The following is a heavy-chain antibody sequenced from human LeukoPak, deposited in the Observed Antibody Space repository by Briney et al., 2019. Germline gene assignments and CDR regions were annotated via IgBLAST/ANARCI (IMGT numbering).Heavy chain of an antibody. CDR3: AKVGDVDILTGYYSPNFDY. Sequence: GGSLRLSCAASGFTFSSYAMSWVRQAPGKGLEWVSAISGSGGSTYYADSVKGRFTISRDNSKNTLYLQMNSLRAEDTAVYYCAKVGDVDILTGYYSPNFDYWGQGTLVTVSS. J-gene: IGHJ4*02. D-gene: IGHD3-9*01. CDR2: ISGSGGST. V-gene: IGHV3-23*01. CDR1: GFTFSSYA.